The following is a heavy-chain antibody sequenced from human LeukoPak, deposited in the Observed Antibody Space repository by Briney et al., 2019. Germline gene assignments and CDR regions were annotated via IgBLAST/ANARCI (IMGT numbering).Heavy chain of an antibody. J-gene: IGHJ5*02. CDR2: ISYHGRDK. CDR3: TKERGGGGRRINLMVGGYGP. D-gene: IGHD3-22*01. Sequence: GGSLRLSCAGSGFTFSGFAMHWVRQAPGKGLEWVAAISYHGRDKYYADAVSGRFTISGDNSKNTLHLEMNSLRTDDTAVYYCTKERGGGGRRINLMVGGYGPWGQGTQVTVSS. CDR1: GFTFSGFA. V-gene: IGHV3-30*04.